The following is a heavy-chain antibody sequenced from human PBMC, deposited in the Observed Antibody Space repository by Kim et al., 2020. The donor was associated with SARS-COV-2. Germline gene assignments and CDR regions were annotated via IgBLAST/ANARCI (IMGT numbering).Heavy chain of an antibody. J-gene: IGHJ3*02. V-gene: IGHV4-34*01. Sequence: SETLSLTCAVYGGSFSGYYWSWIRQPPGKGLEWIGEINHSGSTNYNPSLKSRVTISVDTSKNQFSLKLSSVTAADTAVYYCARGWMDPPDYYDSEARAFDIWGQGTMVTVSS. CDR3: ARGWMDPPDYYDSEARAFDI. CDR2: INHSGST. CDR1: GGSFSGYY. D-gene: IGHD3-22*01.